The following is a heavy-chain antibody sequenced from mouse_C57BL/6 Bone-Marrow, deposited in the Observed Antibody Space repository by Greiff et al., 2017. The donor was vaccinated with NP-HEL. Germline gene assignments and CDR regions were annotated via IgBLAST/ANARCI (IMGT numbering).Heavy chain of an antibody. J-gene: IGHJ2*01. D-gene: IGHD4-1*01. CDR2: INPSTGGT. CDR1: GYSFTGYY. V-gene: IGHV1-42*01. Sequence: VQLKESGPELVKPGASVKISCKASGYSFTGYYMNWVKQSPEKSLEWIGEINPSTGGTTYNQKFKAKATLTVDKSSSTAYMQLKSLTSEDSAVYYCARLGRNWDGYYFDYWGQGTTLTVSS. CDR3: ARLGRNWDGYYFDY.